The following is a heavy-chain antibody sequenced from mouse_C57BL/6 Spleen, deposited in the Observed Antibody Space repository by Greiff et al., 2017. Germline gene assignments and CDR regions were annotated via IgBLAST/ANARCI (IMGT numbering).Heavy chain of an antibody. CDR3: ARSGGNYGHCDV. D-gene: IGHD2-1*01. J-gene: IGHJ1*03. V-gene: IGHV1-82*01. Sequence: VQLQQSGPELVKPGASVKISCKASGYAFSSSWMNWVKQRPGKGLEWIGRIYPGDGDTNYNGKFKGKATLTADKSSSTAYMQLSSLTSEDSAVYFCARSGGNYGHCDVWGTGTTVTVAS. CDR1: GYAFSSSW. CDR2: IYPGDGDT.